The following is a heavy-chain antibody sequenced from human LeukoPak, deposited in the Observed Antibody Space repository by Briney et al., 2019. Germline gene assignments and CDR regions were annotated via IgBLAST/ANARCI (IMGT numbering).Heavy chain of an antibody. D-gene: IGHD2-21*02. J-gene: IGHJ4*02. CDR1: GGSISSGDYY. CDR3: ARDLGDPDYFDY. CDR2: IYYSGST. Sequence: SETLSLTCTVSGGSISSGDYYWSWIRQPPGKGLEWIGYIYYSGSTYYNPSLNSRVTVSVDTSKNQFSLKLSSVTAADTAVYYCARDLGDPDYFDYWGQGTLVTVSS. V-gene: IGHV4-30-4*08.